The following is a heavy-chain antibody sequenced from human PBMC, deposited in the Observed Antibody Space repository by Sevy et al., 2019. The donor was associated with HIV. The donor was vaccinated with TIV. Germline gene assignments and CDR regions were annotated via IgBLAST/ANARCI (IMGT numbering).Heavy chain of an antibody. V-gene: IGHV3-7*01. CDR1: GFSFSTYW. J-gene: IGHJ4*02. D-gene: IGHD2-8*02. CDR3: AKGNTGSFDY. Sequence: GGSLRLSCAASGFSFSTYWMHWVRQAPGKELEWVANIKQEESEKYYVASVKGRFTISRDNAKNSVYLEMNSLRPEDTAIYYCAKGNTGSFDYWGQGTLVTVSS. CDR2: IKQEESEK.